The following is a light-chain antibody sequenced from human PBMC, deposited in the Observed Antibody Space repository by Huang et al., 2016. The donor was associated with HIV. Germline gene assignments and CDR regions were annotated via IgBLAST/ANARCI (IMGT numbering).Light chain of an antibody. CDR3: LQDYNYPPT. J-gene: IGKJ1*01. CDR2: GTS. Sequence: AVQMTKSPSSLSASLGARGTFTCRASQGVRSELAWYQQIPGKAPKLLIYGTSNLHTGVPSRFSGSGSGTDFTLTISSLQPEDFATYYCLQDYNYPPTFGQGTKVEIK. V-gene: IGKV1-6*02. CDR1: QGVRSE.